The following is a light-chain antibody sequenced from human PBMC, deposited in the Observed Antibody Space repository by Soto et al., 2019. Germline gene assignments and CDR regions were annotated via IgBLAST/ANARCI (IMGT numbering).Light chain of an antibody. CDR2: GNN. J-gene: IGLJ1*01. V-gene: IGLV1-40*01. CDR3: QSYATGLSVLYV. CDR1: SSNIGAGYD. Sequence: QSVLTQPPSVSGAPGQRVTISCTGSSSNIGAGYDVHWYQQLPGTAPNLLIYGNNNRPSGVPDRFSGSKSGTSASLAVTGLQAEDAADYYCQSYATGLSVLYVFGTGTKLTVL.